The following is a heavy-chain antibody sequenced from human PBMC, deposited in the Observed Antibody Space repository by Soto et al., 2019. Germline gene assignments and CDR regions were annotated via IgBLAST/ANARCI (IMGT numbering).Heavy chain of an antibody. CDR2: IYYSGST. V-gene: IGHV4-39*01. J-gene: IGHJ6*02. Sequence: PSETLSLTCTVSGGSISSSSYYWGWIRQPPWKGLEWIGSIYYSGSTYYNPSLKSRVTISVDTSKNQFSLKLSSVTAADTAVYYCARARIAARGYYYYGMDVWGQGXTVTVYS. CDR3: ARARIAARGYYYYGMDV. D-gene: IGHD6-6*01. CDR1: GGSISSSSYY.